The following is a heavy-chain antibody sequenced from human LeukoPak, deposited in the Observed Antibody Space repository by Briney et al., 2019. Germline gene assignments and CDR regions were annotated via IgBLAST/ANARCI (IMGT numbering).Heavy chain of an antibody. CDR2: INPNSGGT. J-gene: IGHJ4*02. D-gene: IGHD2-2*01. Sequence: ASVKVSCKAPGYTFTGYYMHWVRQAPGQGLEWMGWINPNSGGTNYAQKFQGRVTMTRDTSISTAYMELSRLRSDDTAVYYCARDPFIVVVPAAPDRDYWGQGTLVTVSS. CDR1: GYTFTGYY. V-gene: IGHV1-2*02. CDR3: ARDPFIVVVPAAPDRDY.